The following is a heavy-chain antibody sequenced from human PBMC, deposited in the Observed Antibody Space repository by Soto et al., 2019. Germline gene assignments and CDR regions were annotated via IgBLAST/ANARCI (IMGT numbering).Heavy chain of an antibody. CDR3: VKGRSRNCNITTCGLWMDA. J-gene: IGHJ6*02. Sequence: LRLSCSVSGIVFKSHAMHWVRQPPGKGLEYVSSIPTSGQATFYADAVKGRFTVSRDNSKNTLALELTSLKQEDTAVYYCVKGRSRNCNITTCGLWMDAWGQGTTVTVSS. D-gene: IGHD3-22*01. CDR1: GIVFKSHA. V-gene: IGHV3-64D*06. CDR2: IPTSGQAT.